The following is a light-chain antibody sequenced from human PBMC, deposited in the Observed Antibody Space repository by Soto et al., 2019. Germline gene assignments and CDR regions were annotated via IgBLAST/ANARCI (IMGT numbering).Light chain of an antibody. Sequence: IQMTQSPSTMSGSVGDRVTITCRASQTISSWLAWYQQKPGKAPKLLIYKASTLKSGVPSRFSVSGSGTECTLTISRLQNDDGATYYCQHYNSYSEAFCQGTKVDIK. CDR3: QHYNSYSEA. V-gene: IGKV1-5*03. J-gene: IGKJ1*01. CDR2: KAS. CDR1: QTISSW.